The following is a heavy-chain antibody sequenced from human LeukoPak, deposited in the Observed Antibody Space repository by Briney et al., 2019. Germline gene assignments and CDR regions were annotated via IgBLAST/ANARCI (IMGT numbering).Heavy chain of an antibody. CDR1: GFTFSSYA. D-gene: IGHD3-9*01. CDR2: ISGSGGST. J-gene: IGHJ4*02. V-gene: IGHV3-23*01. Sequence: GGSLRLSCAASGFTFSSYAMSWVRQAPGNGLEWVSAISGSGGSTYYADSVKGRFTISRDNFKNTLYLQMNSLRAEDTAVYYCAKIPILSGYYIDYWGQGTLVTVSS. CDR3: AKIPILSGYYIDY.